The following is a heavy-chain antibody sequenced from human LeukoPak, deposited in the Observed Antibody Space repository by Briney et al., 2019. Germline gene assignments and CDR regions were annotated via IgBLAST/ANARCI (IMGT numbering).Heavy chain of an antibody. D-gene: IGHD1-14*01. CDR3: AREGTPEGYFDY. Sequence: ASVKVSCKASGYTFTGYYMHWVRQAPGQGLEWMGWINPNSGGTNYAQKFQGRVTMTRDTSISTAYMELSRLRSDDTAAYYCAREGTPEGYFDYWGQGTLVTVSS. V-gene: IGHV1-2*02. J-gene: IGHJ4*02. CDR2: INPNSGGT. CDR1: GYTFTGYY.